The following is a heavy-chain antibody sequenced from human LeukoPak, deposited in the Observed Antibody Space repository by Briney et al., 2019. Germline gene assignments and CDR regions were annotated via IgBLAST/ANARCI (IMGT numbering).Heavy chain of an antibody. CDR1: GGTFSSYA. J-gene: IGHJ6*03. CDR2: IISIFGTA. D-gene: IGHD3-3*01. V-gene: IGHV1-69*13. Sequence: GASVKVSCKASGGTFSSYAISWVRQAPGQGLEWMGGIISIFGTANYAQKFQGRVTITADESTSTAYMELSSLRSEDTAVYYCARSRPYYDFWSGYAPPDYYYYMDVWGKGTTVTVSS. CDR3: ARSRPYYDFWSGYAPPDYYYYMDV.